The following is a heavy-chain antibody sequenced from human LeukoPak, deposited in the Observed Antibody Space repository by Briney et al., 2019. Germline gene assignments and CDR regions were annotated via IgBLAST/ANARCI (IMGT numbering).Heavy chain of an antibody. J-gene: IGHJ4*02. Sequence: SETLSLTCTVSGGSISSYYWSWIRQPPGKGPEWIGYIYYSGSTYYNPSLKSRVIISVDTSKNQFSLKLSSVTAADTAVYYCARYYYDSSEDYWGQGTLVTVSS. CDR1: GGSISSYY. D-gene: IGHD3-22*01. CDR2: IYYSGST. V-gene: IGHV4-30-4*01. CDR3: ARYYYDSSEDY.